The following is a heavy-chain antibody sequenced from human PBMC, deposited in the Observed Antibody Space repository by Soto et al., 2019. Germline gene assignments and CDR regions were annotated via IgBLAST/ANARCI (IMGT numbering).Heavy chain of an antibody. D-gene: IGHD3-3*01. CDR3: ARAREWLSRSILPPRSTRYYFDY. CDR1: GGSFSGYY. V-gene: IGHV4-34*01. J-gene: IGHJ4*02. CDR2: INHSGST. Sequence: QVQLQQWGAGLLKPSETLSLTCAVYGGSFSGYYWSWIRQPPGKGLEWIGEINHSGSTNYNPSLKSRVTISVDTSKNQFSLKLRSVTAADTAVYYCARAREWLSRSILPPRSTRYYFDYWGQGTLVTVSS.